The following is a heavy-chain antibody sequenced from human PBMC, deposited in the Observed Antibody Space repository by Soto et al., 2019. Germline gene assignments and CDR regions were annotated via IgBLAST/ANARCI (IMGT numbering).Heavy chain of an antibody. CDR1: GYTFASYG. V-gene: IGHV1-18*01. CDR3: SREDY. Sequence: GASVKVSCKASGYTFASYGISWVRPAPGQGLEWMGWISAGNGNTHYSQKFQGRVTITRDTSASTVYLELSSLTAEDTAVYYCSREDYWGPGTLVTVS. CDR2: ISAGNGNT. J-gene: IGHJ4*02.